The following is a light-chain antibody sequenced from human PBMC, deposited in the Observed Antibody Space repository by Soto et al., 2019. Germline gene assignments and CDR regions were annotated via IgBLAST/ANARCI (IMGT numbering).Light chain of an antibody. CDR1: QGIRSW. Sequence: DLQMTQSPASVSASVGDRVMITCRASQGIRSWLAWYQQKPGKAPKLLIYAASSLQSGVQSRFSGSGAGTEFTGTISSLQPEDFSTYYCQQANSFPFTFGPGNKVDI. V-gene: IGKV1-12*01. CDR3: QQANSFPFT. CDR2: AAS. J-gene: IGKJ3*01.